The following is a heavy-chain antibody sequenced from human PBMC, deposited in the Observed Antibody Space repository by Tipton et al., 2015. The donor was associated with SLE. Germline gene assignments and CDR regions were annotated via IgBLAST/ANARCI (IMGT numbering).Heavy chain of an antibody. J-gene: IGHJ3*02. CDR3: ARVGDGGVVVPALYAFDI. V-gene: IGHV1-8*03. D-gene: IGHD2-2*01. Sequence: QLVQSGAEVKKPGASVKVSCKASGYTFTSYDINWVRQATGQGLEWMGWMNPNSGNTGYAQKFQGRVTITRNTSISTAYMELSSLRSEDTAVYYCARVGDGGVVVPALYAFDIWGQGTMVTVSS. CDR2: MNPNSGNT. CDR1: GYTFTSYD.